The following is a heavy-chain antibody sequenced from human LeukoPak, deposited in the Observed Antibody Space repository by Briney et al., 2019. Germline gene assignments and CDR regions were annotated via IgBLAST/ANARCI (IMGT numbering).Heavy chain of an antibody. J-gene: IGHJ4*02. V-gene: IGHV3-7*01. CDR1: GFTFSNYW. CDR2: IKEDGSEK. CDR3: ASGRPLGY. D-gene: IGHD7-27*01. Sequence: GGSLRLSCAASGFTFSNYWMSWVRQAPGEGLEWVANIKEDGSEKYYVDSVKGRFTISRDNARNSLYLQMNSLRAEDTAVYYCASGRPLGYWGQGTLVTVSS.